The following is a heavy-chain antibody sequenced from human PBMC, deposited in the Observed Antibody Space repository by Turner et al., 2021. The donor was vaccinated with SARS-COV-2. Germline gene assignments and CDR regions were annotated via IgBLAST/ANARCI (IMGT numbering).Heavy chain of an antibody. V-gene: IGHV3-30-3*01. CDR1: GFTFSSYT. CDR3: AREKLAAAGPPFDY. Sequence: QVQLVESGGGVVQPGRSLRRSCAASGFTFSSYTMHWVRQAPGKGLEWVAVISYDGSNKYYAVSVKGRFTISRDNSKNTLYLQMNSLRAEDTAVYYCAREKLAAAGPPFDYWGQGTLVTVSS. D-gene: IGHD6-13*01. J-gene: IGHJ4*02. CDR2: ISYDGSNK.